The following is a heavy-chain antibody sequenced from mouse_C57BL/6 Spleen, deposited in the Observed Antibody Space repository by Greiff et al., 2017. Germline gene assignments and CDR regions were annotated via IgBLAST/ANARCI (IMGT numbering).Heavy chain of an antibody. CDR1: GYTFTGYW. CDR2: ILPGSGST. CDR3: AKVIYYDYDGSFAY. Sequence: VQLQQSGAELMKPGASVKLSCKATGYTFTGYWIEWVKQRPGHGLEWIGEILPGSGSTNYNEKFKGKATFTADTSSNTAYMKLSSLTTEDSAIYYCAKVIYYDYDGSFAYWGQGTLVTVSA. D-gene: IGHD2-4*01. V-gene: IGHV1-9*01. J-gene: IGHJ3*01.